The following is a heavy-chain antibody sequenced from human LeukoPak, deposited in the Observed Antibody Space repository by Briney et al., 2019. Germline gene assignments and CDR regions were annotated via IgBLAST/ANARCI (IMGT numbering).Heavy chain of an antibody. CDR3: ARWAAYSSGFFDY. D-gene: IGHD6-19*01. CDR2: IYYSGST. V-gene: IGHV4-59*01. Sequence: PSETLSLTCTVSGGSISSYYWSWIRQPPGKGLEWIGYIYYSGSTNYNPSLKSRVTISVDTSKNQFSLKLSSVTAADTAVYYCARWAAYSSGFFDYWGQGTLVTVSS. J-gene: IGHJ4*02. CDR1: GGSISSYY.